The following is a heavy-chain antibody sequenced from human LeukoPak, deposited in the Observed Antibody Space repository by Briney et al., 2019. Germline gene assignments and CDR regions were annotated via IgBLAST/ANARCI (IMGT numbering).Heavy chain of an antibody. J-gene: IGHJ4*02. CDR2: IYYSGST. CDR3: ASLPYDSSGYTSDY. V-gene: IGHV4-59*08. Sequence: PSETLSLTCTVSGGSISSYYWSWIRQPPGKGLEWIGYIYYSGSTNYNPSLKSRVTISVDTSKNQFSLKLSSVTAADTAVYYCASLPYDSSGYTSDYWGQGTLVTVSS. CDR1: GGSISSYY. D-gene: IGHD3-22*01.